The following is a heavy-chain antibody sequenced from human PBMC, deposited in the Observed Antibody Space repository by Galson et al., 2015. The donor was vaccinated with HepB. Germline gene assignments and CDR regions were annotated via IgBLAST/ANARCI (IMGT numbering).Heavy chain of an antibody. CDR3: ARVYYYDSSGYLF. V-gene: IGHV3-23*01. J-gene: IGHJ4*02. Sequence: SLRLSCAASGFAFSSYAMSWVRQAPGKGLEWVSAISGSGGSTYYADSVKGRFTISRDNAKNSLYLQMNSLRAEDTAVYYCARVYYYDSSGYLFWGQGTLVTVSS. D-gene: IGHD3-22*01. CDR2: ISGSGGST. CDR1: GFAFSSYA.